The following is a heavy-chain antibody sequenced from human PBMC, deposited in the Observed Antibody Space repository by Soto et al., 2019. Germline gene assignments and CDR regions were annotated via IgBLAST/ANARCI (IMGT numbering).Heavy chain of an antibody. Sequence: QVQLVESGGGVVQPGRSLRLSCAASGFTFSSYGMHWVRQAPGKGLEWVAVISYDGSNKYYADSVKGRFTISRDNPKNTLYLQMNSLRAEDTAVYYCAPRFGWYGMDVWGQGTTVTVSS. J-gene: IGHJ6*02. CDR1: GFTFSSYG. CDR2: ISYDGSNK. D-gene: IGHD3-10*01. CDR3: APRFGWYGMDV. V-gene: IGHV3-30*03.